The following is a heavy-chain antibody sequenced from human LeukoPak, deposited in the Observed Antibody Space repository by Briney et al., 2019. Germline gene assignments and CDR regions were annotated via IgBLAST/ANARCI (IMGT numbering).Heavy chain of an antibody. CDR3: ASRLVVAATSRYYYYGMDV. CDR2: ISSSSSYI. V-gene: IGHV3-21*01. J-gene: IGHJ6*02. Sequence: GGSLRLSCAASGFTFSSYSMNWVRQAPGKGLEWVSSISSSSSYIYYADSVKGRFTISRDNAKNSLYLQMNSLRAEDTAAYYCASRLVVAATSRYYYYGMDVWGQGTTVTVSS. CDR1: GFTFSSYS. D-gene: IGHD2-15*01.